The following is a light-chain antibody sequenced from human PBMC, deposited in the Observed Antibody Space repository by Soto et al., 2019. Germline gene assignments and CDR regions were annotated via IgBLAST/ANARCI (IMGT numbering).Light chain of an antibody. V-gene: IGKV1-33*01. J-gene: IGKJ2*01. CDR3: QQSDNLPYT. Sequence: DIQMTQSPSSLSASVGDRVTITCQASHDISYFLNWYQQKPGEAPKLLIYGASNLKTGVPSRFSGSGSGTDFTCVISGLQPEDTATYYCQQSDNLPYTFGQGTKLAIK. CDR2: GAS. CDR1: HDISYF.